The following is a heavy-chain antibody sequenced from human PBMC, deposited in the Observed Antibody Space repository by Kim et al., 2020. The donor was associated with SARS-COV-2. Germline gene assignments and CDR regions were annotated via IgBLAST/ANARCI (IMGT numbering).Heavy chain of an antibody. J-gene: IGHJ3*02. V-gene: IGHV4-59*01. D-gene: IGHD3-22*01. CDR3: AIGTMIAAFDI. Sequence: SETLSLTCTVSGGSISSYYWSWIRQPPGKGLEWIGYIYYSGSTNYNPSLKSRVTISVDTSKNQFSLKLSSVTAADTAVYYCAIGTMIAAFDIWGQGTMVTVSS. CDR2: IYYSGST. CDR1: GGSISSYY.